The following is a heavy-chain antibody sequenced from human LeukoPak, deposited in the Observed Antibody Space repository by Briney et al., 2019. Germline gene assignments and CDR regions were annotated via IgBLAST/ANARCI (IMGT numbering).Heavy chain of an antibody. J-gene: IGHJ4*02. D-gene: IGHD4-23*01. CDR1: GFTFGSYW. CDR2: INTDGGST. Sequence: PGGSLRLSCAASGFTFGSYWMHWVRQAPGKGLVWVSRINTDGGSTTYADSVKGRFTISRDNAKNSLYLQMNSLRAEDTAVYYCARSTVVTGRYFDYWGQGTLVTVSS. CDR3: ARSTVVTGRYFDY. V-gene: IGHV3-74*01.